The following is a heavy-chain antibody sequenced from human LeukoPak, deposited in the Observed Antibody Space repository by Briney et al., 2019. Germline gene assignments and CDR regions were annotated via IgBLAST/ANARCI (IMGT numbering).Heavy chain of an antibody. CDR2: ISASGGST. Sequence: GGSLRLSCAASGFTFSSFAMSWVRQAPGKGLEWISVISASGGSTYYADSVKGRFTISRDKSKNTLHLQMNSLRAEDTAVYYCAKGISIYSYFDNWGQGTQVTVSS. V-gene: IGHV3-23*01. CDR3: AKGISIYSYFDN. CDR1: GFTFSSFA. D-gene: IGHD3-16*02. J-gene: IGHJ4*02.